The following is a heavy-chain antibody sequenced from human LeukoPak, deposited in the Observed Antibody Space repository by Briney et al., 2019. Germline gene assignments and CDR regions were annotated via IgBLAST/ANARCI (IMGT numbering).Heavy chain of an antibody. CDR1: GFTFSSYS. CDR2: ISSSSSTI. J-gene: IGHJ6*02. V-gene: IGHV3-48*02. CDR3: ARDSAYYDFWSGYYRYYGMDV. Sequence: GGSLRLSCAASGFTFSSYSMNWVRQAPGKGLEWVSYISSSSSTIYYADSVKGRFTISRDNAKNSLYLQMNSLRDEDTAVYYCARDSAYYDFWSGYYRYYGMDVWGQGTTATVSS. D-gene: IGHD3-3*01.